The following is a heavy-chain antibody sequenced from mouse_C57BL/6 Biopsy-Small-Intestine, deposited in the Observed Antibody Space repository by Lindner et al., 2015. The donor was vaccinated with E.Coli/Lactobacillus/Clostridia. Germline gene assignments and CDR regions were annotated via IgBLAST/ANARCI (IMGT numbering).Heavy chain of an antibody. J-gene: IGHJ1*03. CDR2: IDPENGDT. CDR1: GFNIKDDY. V-gene: IGHV14-4*01. CDR3: ATGKDWYFDV. D-gene: IGHD1-3*01. Sequence: QLQESGAELVRPGASVKLSCTASGFNIKDDYMHWVKQRPEQGPEWIGWIDPENGDTEYASKFQGKATITADTSSNTAYLQLSSLTSEDTAVYYCATGKDWYFDVWGTGTTVTVSS.